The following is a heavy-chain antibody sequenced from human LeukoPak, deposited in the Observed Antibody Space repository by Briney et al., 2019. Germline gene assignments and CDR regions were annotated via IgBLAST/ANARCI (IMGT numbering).Heavy chain of an antibody. Sequence: ASVKVSCKASGYTFTSYDINWVRQATGQGLEWMGWMNPNSGDTDYAQKFQGRVTMTRDTSISTAYMELSSLRSDDTAIYYCARDMDTGPDLFDYWGQGTLVTVSS. CDR3: ARDMDTGPDLFDY. J-gene: IGHJ4*02. V-gene: IGHV1-8*01. D-gene: IGHD5-18*01. CDR1: GYTFTSYD. CDR2: MNPNSGDT.